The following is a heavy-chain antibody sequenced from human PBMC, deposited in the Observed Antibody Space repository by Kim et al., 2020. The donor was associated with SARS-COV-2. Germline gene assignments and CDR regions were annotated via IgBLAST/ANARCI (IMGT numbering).Heavy chain of an antibody. CDR2: ISAYNGNT. CDR1: GYTFTSYG. CDR3: ARDRGHCSSTSCYGRGHHWFDP. J-gene: IGHJ5*02. V-gene: IGHV1-18*01. Sequence: ASVKVSCKASGYTFTSYGISWVRQAPGQGLEWMGWISAYNGNTNYAQKLQGRVTMTTDTSTSTAYMELRSLRSDDTAVYYCARDRGHCSSTSCYGRGHHWFDPWGQGTLVTVSS. D-gene: IGHD2-2*01.